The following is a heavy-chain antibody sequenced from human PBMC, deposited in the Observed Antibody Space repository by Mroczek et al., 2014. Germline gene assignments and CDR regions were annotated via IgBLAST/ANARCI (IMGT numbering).Heavy chain of an antibody. D-gene: IGHD3-3*01. CDR1: GFTFSSYA. J-gene: IGHJ6*03. V-gene: IGHV3-23*01. CDR3: AKDFERLPTIFGVDTAYYYYMDV. CDR2: ISGSGGST. Sequence: VQLQESGGGLVQPGGSLRLSCAASGFTFSSYAMSWVRQAPGKGLEWVSAISGSGGSTYYADSVKGRFTISRDNSKNTLYLQMNSLRAEDTAVYYCAKDFERLPTIFGVDTAYYYYMDVWGKGTTVTVS.